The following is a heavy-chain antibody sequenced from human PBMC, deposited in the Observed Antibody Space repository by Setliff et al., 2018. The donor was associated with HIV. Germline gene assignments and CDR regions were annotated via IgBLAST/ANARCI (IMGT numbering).Heavy chain of an antibody. D-gene: IGHD1-26*01. J-gene: IGHJ4*02. CDR3: ARGKGGLVGPAEFDY. Sequence: SETLSLTCAVYGGSFSGYYWSWIRQPPGKGLEWIGEIHHNGSTNYNPSLKSRVTISIDTSKNQFSLKVSSLTAADTAVYFCARGKGGLVGPAEFDYWGPGTLVTVSS. CDR2: IHHNGST. V-gene: IGHV4-34*01. CDR1: GGSFSGYY.